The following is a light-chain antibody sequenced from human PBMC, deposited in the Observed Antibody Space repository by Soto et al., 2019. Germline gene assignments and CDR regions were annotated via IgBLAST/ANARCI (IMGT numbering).Light chain of an antibody. V-gene: IGKV1-6*02. CDR3: LQDHNYPLT. J-gene: IGKJ4*01. CDR2: AAA. CDR1: QGIGND. Sequence: AIQMAQSPSSLAASVGDRVTITCRASQGIGNDVGWFQQKPGKAPKLLIYAAATLQSGVPSRFSGSRSGTDFTLTISSLQPEHFATYYCLQDHNYPLTFGGGTKVEI.